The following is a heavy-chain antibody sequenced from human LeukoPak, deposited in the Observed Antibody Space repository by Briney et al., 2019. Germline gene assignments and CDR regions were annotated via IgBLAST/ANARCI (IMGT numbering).Heavy chain of an antibody. CDR3: ARGGSRSYTSSTLDY. V-gene: IGHV4-59*01. CDR1: GGSINVYY. Sequence: SETLSLTCSVSGGSINVYYWNWIRQSPGKGLEWIGSISYSGSTNYNPSLKSRVTISMDTSKNRFSLKVSSVIAADTAMYYCARGGSRSYTSSTLDYWGQGTLVTVSS. CDR2: ISYSGST. D-gene: IGHD6-6*01. J-gene: IGHJ4*02.